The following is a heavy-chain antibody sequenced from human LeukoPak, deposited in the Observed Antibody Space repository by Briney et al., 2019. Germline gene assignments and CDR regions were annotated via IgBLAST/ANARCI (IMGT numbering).Heavy chain of an antibody. D-gene: IGHD3-22*01. CDR3: ASLSSALDY. CDR1: GGSISSGGYY. J-gene: IGHJ4*02. V-gene: IGHV4-30-2*01. CDR2: IYHSGST. Sequence: SETLSLTCTVSGGSISSGGYYWSWIRQPPGKGLEWIGYIYHSGSTYYNPSLKSRVTISVDRSKNQFSLKLSSVTAADTAVYYCASLSSALDYWGQGTLVTVSS.